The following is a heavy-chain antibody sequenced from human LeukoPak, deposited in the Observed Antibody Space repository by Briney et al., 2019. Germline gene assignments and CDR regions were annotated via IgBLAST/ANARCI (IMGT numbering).Heavy chain of an antibody. Sequence: SVKVSCKASGGTFSSYAISWVRQAPGQGLEWMGRIIPIVGTANYAQKFQGRVTITTDESTSTAYMELSSLRSEDTAVYYCARARGYYDSSEYYFDYWGQGTLVTVSS. CDR3: ARARGYYDSSEYYFDY. CDR2: IIPIVGTA. D-gene: IGHD3-22*01. V-gene: IGHV1-69*05. CDR1: GGTFSSYA. J-gene: IGHJ4*02.